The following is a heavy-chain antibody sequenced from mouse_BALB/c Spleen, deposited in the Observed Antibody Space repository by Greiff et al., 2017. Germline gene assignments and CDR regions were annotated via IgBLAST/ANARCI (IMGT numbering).Heavy chain of an antibody. CDR1: GFTFSSYT. J-gene: IGHJ4*01. CDR2: ISSGGSYT. CDR3: TRGGYGNYFYAMDY. D-gene: IGHD2-10*02. Sequence: EVQLQESGGGLVKPGGSLKLSCAASGFTFSSYTMSWVRQTPEKRLEWVATISSGGSYTYYPDSVKGRFTISRDNAKNTLYLQMSSLKSEDTAMYYCTRGGYGNYFYAMDYWGQGTSVTVSS. V-gene: IGHV5-6-4*01.